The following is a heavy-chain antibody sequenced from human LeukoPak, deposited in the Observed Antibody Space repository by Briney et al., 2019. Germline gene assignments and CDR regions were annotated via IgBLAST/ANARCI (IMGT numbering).Heavy chain of an antibody. CDR3: ARYDYYDSSGYYYSAFDI. CDR2: IYYSGST. J-gene: IGHJ3*02. V-gene: IGHV4-30-4*01. D-gene: IGHD3-22*01. CDR1: GGSISSGDYY. Sequence: SETLSLTCTVSGGSISSGDYYWSWIRQPPGKGLEWIGYIYYSGSTYYNPSLKSRVTISVDTSKNQFSLKLSSVTAADTAVYYCARYDYYDSSGYYYSAFDIWGQGTMVTVSS.